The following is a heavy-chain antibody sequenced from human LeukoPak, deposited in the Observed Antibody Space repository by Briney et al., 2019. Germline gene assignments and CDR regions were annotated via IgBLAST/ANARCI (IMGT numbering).Heavy chain of an antibody. CDR1: GFTFSSYS. Sequence: GGSLRLSCAASGFTFSSYSVNWVRQAPGKGLEWVSSISSSSYIYYADSVKGRFTISRDNAKNSLYLQMNSLRAEDTAVYYCARGYCSSTSCYGYYYYGMDVWSQGTTVTVSS. J-gene: IGHJ6*02. CDR3: ARGYCSSTSCYGYYYYGMDV. CDR2: ISSSSYI. V-gene: IGHV3-21*01. D-gene: IGHD2-2*01.